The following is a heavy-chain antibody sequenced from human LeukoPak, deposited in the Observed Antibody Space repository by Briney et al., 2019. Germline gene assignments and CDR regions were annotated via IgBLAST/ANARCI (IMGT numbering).Heavy chain of an antibody. CDR1: GFIFNHHA. Sequence: GGSLRLSCAASGFIFNHHAMHWVRQAPGKGLQWVAVIWSDKSNRFYADSVRGRFTISRDDSRKTVSLQMERLTAEDTAIYYCAKDAQRGFDYSNSLEYWGQGALVIVAS. CDR2: IWSDKSNR. V-gene: IGHV3-33*06. J-gene: IGHJ4*02. CDR3: AKDAQRGFDYSNSLEY. D-gene: IGHD4-11*01.